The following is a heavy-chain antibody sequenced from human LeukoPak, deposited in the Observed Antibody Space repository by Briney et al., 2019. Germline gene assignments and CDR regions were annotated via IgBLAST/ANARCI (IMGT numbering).Heavy chain of an antibody. CDR2: IYYSGST. CDR1: GGSISSYY. D-gene: IGHD3-10*01. CDR3: ARRFLLWFGELPGAFDI. Sequence: SETLSLTCTVSGGSISSYYWGWIRQPPGKGLEWIGSIYYSGSTYYNPSLKSRVTISVDTSKNQFSLKLSSVTAADTAVYYCARRFLLWFGELPGAFDIWGQGTMVTVSS. V-gene: IGHV4-39*01. J-gene: IGHJ3*02.